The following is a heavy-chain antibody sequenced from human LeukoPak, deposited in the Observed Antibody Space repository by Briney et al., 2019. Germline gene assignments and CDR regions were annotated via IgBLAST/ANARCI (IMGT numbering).Heavy chain of an antibody. J-gene: IGHJ6*02. D-gene: IGHD5-12*01. CDR3: ARGGYDYDYYYYGMDV. V-gene: IGHV4-59*01. Sequence: SETLSLTCTVSGGSISTYYGNWIRQAPGKGLEWIGYIYYSGSTNYNPSLKSRVTISVDTSRNQFSLKLSSVTAADTAVYYCARGGYDYDYYYYGMDVWGQGTTVTVSS. CDR2: IYYSGST. CDR1: GGSISTYY.